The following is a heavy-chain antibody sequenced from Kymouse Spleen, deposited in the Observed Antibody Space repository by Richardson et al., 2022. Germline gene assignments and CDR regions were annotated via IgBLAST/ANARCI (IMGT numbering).Heavy chain of an antibody. CDR1: GGSFSGYY. Sequence: QVQLQQWGAGLLKPSETLSLTCAVYGGSFSGYYWSWIRQPPGKGLEWIGEINHSGSTNYNPSLKSRVTISVDTSKNQFSLKLSSVTAADTAVYYCARGPTMVRGAPPYYYGMDVWGQGTTVTVSS. D-gene: IGHD3-10*01. J-gene: IGHJ6*02. CDR3: ARGPTMVRGAPPYYYGMDV. V-gene: IGHV4-34*01. CDR2: INHSGST.